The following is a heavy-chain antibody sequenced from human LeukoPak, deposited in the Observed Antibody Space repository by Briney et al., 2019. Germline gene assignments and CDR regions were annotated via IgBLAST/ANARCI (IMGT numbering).Heavy chain of an antibody. D-gene: IGHD1-26*01. Sequence: SETLSLTCTVSGGSISSGSYYWSWIRQPAGKGLEWIGRIYTSGSTNYNPSLKSRVTISVDTSKNQFSLKLSSVTAADTAVYYCARDAISGSYFGSWGQGTLVTVSS. J-gene: IGHJ4*02. CDR2: IYTSGST. CDR1: GGSISSGSYY. V-gene: IGHV4-61*02. CDR3: ARDAISGSYFGS.